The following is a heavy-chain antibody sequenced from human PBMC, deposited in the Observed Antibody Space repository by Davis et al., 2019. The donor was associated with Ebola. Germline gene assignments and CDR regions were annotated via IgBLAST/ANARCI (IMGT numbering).Heavy chain of an antibody. J-gene: IGHJ6*02. Sequence: GESLKISCKGSGYSFTSYWISWVRQMPGKGLEWMGRIYPSDSYTNYSPSFQGHVTISADKSISTAYLQWSSLKASDTAMYYCASSRYYYYGMDVWGQGTTVTVSS. CDR1: GYSFTSYW. V-gene: IGHV5-10-1*01. CDR3: ASSRYYYYGMDV. CDR2: IYPSDSYT. D-gene: IGHD6-6*01.